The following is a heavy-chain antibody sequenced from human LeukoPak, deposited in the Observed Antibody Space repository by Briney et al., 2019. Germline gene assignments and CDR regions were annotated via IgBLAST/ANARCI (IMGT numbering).Heavy chain of an antibody. Sequence: GGSLRLSCAASGFTFSSYWMSWVRQAPGKGLEWVANIKQDGSEKYYVDSVKGRFTISRDNAKNSLYLQMNSLRAEDTAVYYCASSGHSDAFDIWGQGTMVTVSS. D-gene: IGHD6-25*01. CDR3: ASSGHSDAFDI. CDR2: IKQDGSEK. CDR1: GFTFSSYW. V-gene: IGHV3-7*01. J-gene: IGHJ3*02.